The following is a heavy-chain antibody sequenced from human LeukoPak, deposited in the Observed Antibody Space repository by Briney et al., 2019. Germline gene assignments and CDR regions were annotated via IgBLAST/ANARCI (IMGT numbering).Heavy chain of an antibody. J-gene: IGHJ4*02. V-gene: IGHV3-23*01. CDR2: VTPGGNIP. CDR1: GFTFSNYA. D-gene: IGHD3-22*01. CDR3: AKDIWLVSSGFQTFDL. Sequence: PGGSLRLSCAASGFTFSNYAMSWVRQAPGKGLEWVSGVTPGGNIPYYADSVKGRFTISRDNSNNTLYLQMGSLRAADTALYYCAKDIWLVSSGFQTFDLWGKGTLVTVSS.